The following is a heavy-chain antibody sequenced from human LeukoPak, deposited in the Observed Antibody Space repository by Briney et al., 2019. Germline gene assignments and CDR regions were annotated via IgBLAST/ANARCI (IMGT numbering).Heavy chain of an antibody. CDR3: ARSGKPYGLDV. J-gene: IGHJ6*02. D-gene: IGHD3-10*01. CDR2: ISGSGSTI. Sequence: GGSLRLSCAASGFTFSSYEMNWVRQAPGKGLEWVSYISGSGSTIYYADSVRGRFTISRDNAKNSLYLQMNSLRAEDTAVYYCARSGKPYGLDVWGQGTTVTVSS. CDR1: GFTFSSYE. V-gene: IGHV3-48*03.